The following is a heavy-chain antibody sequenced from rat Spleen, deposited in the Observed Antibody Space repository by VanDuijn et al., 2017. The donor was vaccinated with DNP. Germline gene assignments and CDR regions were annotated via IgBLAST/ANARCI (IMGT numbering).Heavy chain of an antibody. D-gene: IGHD1-11*01. CDR2: ITSSGGST. J-gene: IGHJ4*01. CDR1: GFTFSSYW. CDR3: ARRGRENYAMDA. Sequence: EVQLVETGGGLVQPGRSLKLSCVASGFTFSSYWMYWIRQAPGKGLEWVASITSSGGSTYYPDSVKGRFTISRDNAKKTLYLQMNSRRSEDTATYYCARRGRENYAMDAWGQGTSVTVSS. V-gene: IGHV5-58*01.